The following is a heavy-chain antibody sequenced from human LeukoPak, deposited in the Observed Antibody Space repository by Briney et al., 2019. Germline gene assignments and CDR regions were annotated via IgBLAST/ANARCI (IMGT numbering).Heavy chain of an antibody. J-gene: IGHJ2*01. D-gene: IGHD3-3*01. CDR1: GGSISSSSYY. V-gene: IGHV4-39*07. CDR2: IYYSGST. Sequence: SETLSLTCTVSGGSISSSSYYWGWIRQPPGKGLEWIGSIYYSGSTYYNPSLKSRVTISVDTSKNQFSLKLSSVTAADTAVYYCARAADYDFWSGYSVYWYFDLWGRGTLVTVSS. CDR3: ARAADYDFWSGYSVYWYFDL.